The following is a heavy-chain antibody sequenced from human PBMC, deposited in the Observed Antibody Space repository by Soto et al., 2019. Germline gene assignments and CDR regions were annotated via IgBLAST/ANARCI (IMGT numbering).Heavy chain of an antibody. CDR1: GGSISSGGYY. J-gene: IGHJ5*02. CDR2: IYYSGST. Sequence: QVQLQESGPGLVKPSQTLSLTCTVSGGSISSGGYYWNWIRQHPGKDLEWIGYIYYSGSTYYNPALNSRATISVDTSKNQYPLKLSSVTAADTALDYCARSVCPWGQGTLVTVSS. V-gene: IGHV4-31*03. CDR3: ARSVCP.